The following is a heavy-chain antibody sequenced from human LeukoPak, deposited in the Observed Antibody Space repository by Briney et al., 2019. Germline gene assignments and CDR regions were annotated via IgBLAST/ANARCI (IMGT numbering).Heavy chain of an antibody. V-gene: IGHV3-48*01. CDR3: ARGSTYYDSSGQVPFDY. Sequence: GGSLRLSCAASGFTFSSYSMNWVRQAPGKGLEWGSYISGSSSTIYYADSVKGRFTISRDNGKNTLYLQMNSLRAEDTAVYYCARGSTYYDSSGQVPFDYWSQATLVTVSS. D-gene: IGHD3-22*01. CDR1: GFTFSSYS. CDR2: ISGSSSTI. J-gene: IGHJ4*02.